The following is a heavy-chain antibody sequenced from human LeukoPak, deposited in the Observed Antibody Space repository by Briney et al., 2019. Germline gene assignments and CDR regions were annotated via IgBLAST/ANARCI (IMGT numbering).Heavy chain of an antibody. CDR2: IIPILGIA. CDR1: GRTFSSYA. D-gene: IGHD7-27*01. CDR3: ARDLMNWGREEDY. Sequence: SVKVSCKASGRTFSSYAISWVRQAPGQGLEWMGRIIPILGIANYAQKFQGRVTITADKSTSTAYMELSSLRSEDTAVYYCARDLMNWGREEDYWGQGTLVTVSS. V-gene: IGHV1-69*04. J-gene: IGHJ4*02.